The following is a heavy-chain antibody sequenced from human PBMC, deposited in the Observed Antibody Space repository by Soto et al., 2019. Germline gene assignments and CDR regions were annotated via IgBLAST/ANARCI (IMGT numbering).Heavy chain of an antibody. V-gene: IGHV3-53*01. CDR1: GLTVSSNY. CDR3: ASSGSGSYYKDFDY. CDR2: IYSGGST. D-gene: IGHD3-10*01. J-gene: IGHJ4*02. Sequence: EVQLVESGGGLIQPGGSLRLSCAASGLTVSSNYMTWVHQAPGKGLEWVSVIYSGGSTYYADSVKGRFTISRDNFKNTLYLQMNSLRAEDTALYYCASSGSGSYYKDFDYWGQGTLVTVSS.